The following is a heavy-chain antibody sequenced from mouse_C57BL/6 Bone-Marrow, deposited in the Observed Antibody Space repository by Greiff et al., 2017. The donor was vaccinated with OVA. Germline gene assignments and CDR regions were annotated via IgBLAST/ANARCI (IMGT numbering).Heavy chain of an antibody. Sequence: QVQLQQPGAELVRPGTSVKLSCKASGYPFTHFWMNWVKQRPGQGLEWLAMIHPSDSETRLNQKFKDRAKLTVDKSSNTAYMQLASPTSEDSAVYYWARTLYGIRNYFDYWGRGTALTVSS. J-gene: IGHJ2*01. CDR1: GYPFTHFW. V-gene: IGHV1-74*01. CDR2: IHPSDSET. D-gene: IGHD1-1*01. CDR3: ARTLYGIRNYFDY.